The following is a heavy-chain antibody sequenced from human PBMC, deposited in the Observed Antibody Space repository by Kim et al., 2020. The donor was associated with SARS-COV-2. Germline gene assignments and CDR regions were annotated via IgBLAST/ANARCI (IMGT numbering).Heavy chain of an antibody. CDR3: ARRDYYGSGQIDY. Sequence: YAQKFQGRVTMTRDTSISTAYMELSRLRSDDTAVYYCARRDYYGSGQIDYWGQGTLVTVSS. J-gene: IGHJ4*02. D-gene: IGHD3-10*01. V-gene: IGHV1-2*02.